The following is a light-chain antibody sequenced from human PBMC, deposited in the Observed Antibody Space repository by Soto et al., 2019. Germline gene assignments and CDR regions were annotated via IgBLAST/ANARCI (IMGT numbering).Light chain of an antibody. CDR3: QQFGSSPYT. CDR1: QSVSSSF. CDR2: GAS. J-gene: IGKJ2*01. Sequence: IVLTQSPGTLSLSPGERATLSCRASQSVSSSFLAWYQQKPGQAPRLVIYGASSRFTGIPDRFSGSGSGTDFTLTIRGLVPEDSAVYYCQQFGSSPYTFGQGTKLEIK. V-gene: IGKV3-20*01.